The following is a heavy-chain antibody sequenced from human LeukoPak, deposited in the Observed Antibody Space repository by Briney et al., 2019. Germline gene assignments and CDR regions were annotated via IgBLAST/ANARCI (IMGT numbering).Heavy chain of an antibody. CDR2: INHSGST. D-gene: IGHD6-13*01. CDR1: GGSFSGYY. Sequence: SETLSLTCAVYGGSFSGYYWSWVRQPPGKGLEWIGEINHSGSTNYNPSLKSRVTISVDTSKNQFSLKLSSVTAADTAVYYCARASRAAAGYYYYYMDVWGKGTTVTVSS. V-gene: IGHV4-34*01. CDR3: ARASRAAAGYYYYYMDV. J-gene: IGHJ6*03.